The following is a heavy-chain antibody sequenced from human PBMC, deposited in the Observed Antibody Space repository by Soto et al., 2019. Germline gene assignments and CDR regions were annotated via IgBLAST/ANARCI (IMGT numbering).Heavy chain of an antibody. Sequence: PSETLSLTCAVSGGSISSGGSSWTWIRQPPGKGLEWIGYIYYSGSTYYNPSLKSRVTISVDTSKNQFSLKLSSVTAADTAVYYCASVSYFNAFDYWGQGTLVTVSS. D-gene: IGHD3-9*01. V-gene: IGHV4-30-4*08. CDR3: ASVSYFNAFDY. CDR2: IYYSGST. J-gene: IGHJ4*02. CDR1: GGSISSGGSS.